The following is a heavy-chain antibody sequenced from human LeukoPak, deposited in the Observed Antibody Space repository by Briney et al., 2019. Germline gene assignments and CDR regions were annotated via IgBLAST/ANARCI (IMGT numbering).Heavy chain of an antibody. D-gene: IGHD3-22*01. CDR3: ASGQTWYYYDSSGYFFDY. J-gene: IGHJ4*02. V-gene: IGHV1-69*04. CDR2: IIPILGIA. Sequence: GASVKVSCKASGGTFSSYAISWVRQAPGQGLEWMGRIIPILGIANYAQKFQGRVTITADKSTSTAYMELSSLRSEDTAVYYCASGQTWYYYDSSGYFFDYWGQGTLVTVSS. CDR1: GGTFSSYA.